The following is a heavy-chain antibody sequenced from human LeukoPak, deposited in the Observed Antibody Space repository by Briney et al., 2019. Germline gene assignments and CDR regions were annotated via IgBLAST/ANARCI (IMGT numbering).Heavy chain of an antibody. CDR1: GFTFSSYE. CDR2: ISSSGSTI. D-gene: IGHD3-16*01. CDR3: ARGGGMITFGGVTIDY. V-gene: IGHV3-48*03. Sequence: GGSQRLSCAASGFTFSSYEMNWVRQAPGKGLEWVSYISSSGSTIYYADSVKGRFTISRDNAKNSLYLQMNSLRAEDTAVYYCARGGGMITFGGVTIDYWGQGTLVTVSS. J-gene: IGHJ4*02.